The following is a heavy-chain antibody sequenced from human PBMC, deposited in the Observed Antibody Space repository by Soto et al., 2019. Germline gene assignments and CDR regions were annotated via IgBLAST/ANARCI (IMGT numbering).Heavy chain of an antibody. D-gene: IGHD3-22*01. V-gene: IGHV4-31*03. J-gene: IGHJ5*02. CDR3: ARRDRSGFSYWLDT. Sequence: SETLSLTCTVSGGSISSGDYYWSWIRQHPGKGLEWIGTIYFSGTTYYNPSLKSRVTISVDASKNQFSLNLSSVTAADTAVYYCARRDRSGFSYWLDTWGQGTLVTVSS. CDR2: IYFSGTT. CDR1: GGSISSGDYY.